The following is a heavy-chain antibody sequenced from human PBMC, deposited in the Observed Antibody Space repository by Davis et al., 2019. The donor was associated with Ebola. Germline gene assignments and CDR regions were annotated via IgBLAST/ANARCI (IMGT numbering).Heavy chain of an antibody. D-gene: IGHD6-13*01. CDR3: ARYSSNWYTVDYSFDI. Sequence: PGGSLRLSCAASGFTFSSYWMHWVRQAPGKGLVWVSRINGDGSNTNYADSVKGRFTISRDNAKNTLYLQMNSLRAEDTAVYYCARYSSNWYTVDYSFDIWGQGTMVIVSS. CDR1: GFTFSSYW. CDR2: INGDGSNT. J-gene: IGHJ3*02. V-gene: IGHV3-74*01.